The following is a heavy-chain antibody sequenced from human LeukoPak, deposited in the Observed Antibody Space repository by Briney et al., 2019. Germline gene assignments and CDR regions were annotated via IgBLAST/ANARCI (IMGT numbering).Heavy chain of an antibody. CDR1: GYTFTSYG. Sequence: ASVKVSCKASGYTFTSYGISWVRQAPGQGLEWMGWISAYNGNTNYAQKLQGRVTMTTDTSTSTAYMGLRSLRSDDTAVYYCARERYSGYDALDYYYYYGMDVWGQGTTVTVSS. J-gene: IGHJ6*02. CDR2: ISAYNGNT. V-gene: IGHV1-18*01. CDR3: ARERYSGYDALDYYYYYGMDV. D-gene: IGHD5-12*01.